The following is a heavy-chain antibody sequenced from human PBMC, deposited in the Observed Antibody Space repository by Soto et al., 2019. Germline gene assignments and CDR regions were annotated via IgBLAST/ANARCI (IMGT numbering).Heavy chain of an antibody. CDR3: ARVFTDSSGRYYYYGMDV. CDR1: GFTVSSNY. CDR2: IYSGGST. V-gene: IGHV3-53*01. D-gene: IGHD3-22*01. Sequence: GGSLRLSCAASGFTVSSNYMSWVRQAPGKGLEWVSVIYSGGSTYYADSVKGRFTISRDNSKNTLYLQMNSLRAEGTAVYYCARVFTDSSGRYYYYGMDVWGQGTTVTVSS. J-gene: IGHJ6*02.